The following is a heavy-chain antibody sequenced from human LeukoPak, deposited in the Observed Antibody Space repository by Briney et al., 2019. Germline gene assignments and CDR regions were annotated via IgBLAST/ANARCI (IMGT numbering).Heavy chain of an antibody. CDR1: GGSISSGDYY. Sequence: SETLSLTCTVSGGSISSGDYYWSWVRQPPGKGLEWIGYIYYSGSTYYNPSLKSRVTISVDTSKNQFSLKLSSVTAADTAVYYCARSSINVLMVFLDYWGQGTLVTVSS. D-gene: IGHD2-8*01. J-gene: IGHJ4*02. V-gene: IGHV4-30-4*08. CDR3: ARSSINVLMVFLDY. CDR2: IYYSGST.